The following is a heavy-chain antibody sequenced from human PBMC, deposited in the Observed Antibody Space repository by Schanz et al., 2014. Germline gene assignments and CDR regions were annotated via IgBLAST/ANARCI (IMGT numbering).Heavy chain of an antibody. V-gene: IGHV3-23*01. CDR1: GFTFSSYA. D-gene: IGHD3-16*01. J-gene: IGHJ4*02. CDR2: MNESHSTI. CDR3: VGQTGSPNY. Sequence: EVQLLESGGGLVQPGGSLRLSCAASGFTFSSYAMGWVRQARGKGLGWVSAMNESHSTIYYADSVRGRFTISRDNAENTLFLQMSSLCAEETAVYLFVGQTGSPNYWGQGTLVTVSS.